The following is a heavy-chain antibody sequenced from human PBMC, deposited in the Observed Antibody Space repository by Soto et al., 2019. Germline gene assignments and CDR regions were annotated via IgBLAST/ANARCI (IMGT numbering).Heavy chain of an antibody. V-gene: IGHV4-31*03. D-gene: IGHD3-16*02. CDR2: IYYSGST. CDR3: ARAGEYYDYVWGSYRTPDY. Sequence: SETLSLTCTVSGGSISSGGYYWSWIRQHPGKGLEWIGYIYYSGSTYYNPSLKSRVTISVDTSKNQFSLKLSSVTAADTAVYYCARAGEYYDYVWGSYRTPDYWGQGTLVTVSS. J-gene: IGHJ4*02. CDR1: GGSISSGGYY.